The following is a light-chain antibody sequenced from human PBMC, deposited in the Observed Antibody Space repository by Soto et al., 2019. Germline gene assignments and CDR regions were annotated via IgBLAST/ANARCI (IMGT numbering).Light chain of an antibody. V-gene: IGLV1-40*01. J-gene: IGLJ2*01. CDR2: GTS. Sequence: QSVLTQPPSVSGAPGQRVTIACTGNNSNIGTGFDVHWYRHFPGAAPKLLLSGTSHRPSGVPDRFSGSKSGTSASLAITGLQAEDEADYYCCSYAGGYVFEVIFGGGTKLTVL. CDR3: CSYAGGYVFEVI. CDR1: NSNIGTGFD.